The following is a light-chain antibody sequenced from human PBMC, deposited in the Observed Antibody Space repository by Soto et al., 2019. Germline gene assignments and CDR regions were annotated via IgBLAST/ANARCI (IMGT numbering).Light chain of an antibody. CDR3: QQYNNWWT. CDR2: GAS. J-gene: IGKJ1*01. V-gene: IGKV3-20*01. CDR1: QTVSITY. Sequence: VLTQSPGTLSLSPGESATLSCRASQTVSITYLTWYQQKPGQAPRLLIFGASKRATGIPDRFSGSGSGRDFTLTISGLEPEDFAVYYCQQYNNWWTFGQGTKVDIK.